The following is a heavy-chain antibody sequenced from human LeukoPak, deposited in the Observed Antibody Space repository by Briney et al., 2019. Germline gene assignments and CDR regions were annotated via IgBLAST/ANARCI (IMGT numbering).Heavy chain of an antibody. CDR1: GGSISSYY. V-gene: IGHV4-59*01. J-gene: IGHJ6*02. CDR2: IYYSGST. Sequence: SETLSLTCTVSGGSISSYYWSWIRQPPGKGLEWIGYIYYSGSTNYKPSLKSRVTISVDTSKNQFSLKLSSVTAADTAVYYCARGSAPYYYGMDVWGQGTTVTVSS. CDR3: ARGSAPYYYGMDV.